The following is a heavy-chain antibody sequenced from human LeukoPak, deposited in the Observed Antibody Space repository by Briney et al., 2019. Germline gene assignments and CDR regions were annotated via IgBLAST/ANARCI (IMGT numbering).Heavy chain of an antibody. V-gene: IGHV3-7*01. CDR1: GFTFSSHW. J-gene: IGHJ4*02. Sequence: GGSLRLSCAASGFTFSSHWMSWVRQAPGKGLEWVANINQDGSEKYYVDSVKGRFTISRDNAKNSLYLQMNSLRAEDTAVYYCARDGDIVGGTVLDYWGQGTLVTVSS. D-gene: IGHD1-26*01. CDR3: ARDGDIVGGTVLDY. CDR2: INQDGSEK.